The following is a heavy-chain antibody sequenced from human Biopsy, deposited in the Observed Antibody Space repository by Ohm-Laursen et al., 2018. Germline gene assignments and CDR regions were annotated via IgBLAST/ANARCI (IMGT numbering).Heavy chain of an antibody. Sequence: GTLSLTCAVYGESFNGYYWSWIRQTPGKGLEWIGEINHSGRTNYNPSLKSRVTISVDTSKNQFSLKVRSVTAADTAVHYCVRGVDHYDPYHYYALDVWGQGTTVTVSS. V-gene: IGHV4-34*01. CDR1: GESFNGYY. J-gene: IGHJ6*02. CDR3: VRGVDHYDPYHYYALDV. CDR2: INHSGRT. D-gene: IGHD3-22*01.